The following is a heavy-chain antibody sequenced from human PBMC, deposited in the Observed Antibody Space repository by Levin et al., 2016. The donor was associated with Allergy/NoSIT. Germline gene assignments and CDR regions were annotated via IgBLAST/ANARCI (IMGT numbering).Heavy chain of an antibody. D-gene: IGHD6-13*01. Sequence: WVRQAPGQGLEWMGWISAYNGNTNYAQKLQGRVTMTTDTSTSTAYMELRSLRSDDTAVYYCARVSSSWYSVWGQGTLVTVSS. CDR2: ISAYNGNT. CDR3: ARVSSSWYSV. V-gene: IGHV1-18*01. J-gene: IGHJ4*02.